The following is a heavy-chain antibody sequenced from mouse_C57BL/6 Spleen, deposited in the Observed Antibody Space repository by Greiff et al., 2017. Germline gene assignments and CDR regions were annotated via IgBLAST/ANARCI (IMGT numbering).Heavy chain of an antibody. V-gene: IGHV1-59*01. CDR3: ARRNDGYYYYFDY. D-gene: IGHD2-3*01. CDR2: IDPSDSYT. CDR1: GYTFTSYW. J-gene: IGHJ2*01. Sequence: QVQLQQPGAELVRPGTSVKLSCKASGYTFTSYWMHWVKQRPGQGLEWIGVIDPSDSYTNYNQKFKGKATLTVDTSSSTAYMQLSSLTSEDSAVYYCARRNDGYYYYFDYWGQGTTLTVSS.